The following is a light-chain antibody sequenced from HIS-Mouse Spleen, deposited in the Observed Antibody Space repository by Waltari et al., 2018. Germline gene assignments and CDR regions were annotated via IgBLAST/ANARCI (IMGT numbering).Light chain of an antibody. V-gene: IGLV2-23*01. CDR3: CSYAGSSTWV. Sequence: QSALTQPASVSGSPGQSITISCPGTSSYVGSYNLFSWYQPHPGKAPKLMIYEGSKRPSGVSNRFSGSKSGNTASLTISGLQAEDEADYYCCSYAGSSTWVFGGGTKLTVL. CDR1: SSYVGSYNL. CDR2: EGS. J-gene: IGLJ3*02.